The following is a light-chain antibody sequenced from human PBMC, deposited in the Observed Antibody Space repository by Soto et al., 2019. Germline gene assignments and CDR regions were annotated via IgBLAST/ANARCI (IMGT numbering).Light chain of an antibody. J-gene: IGLJ1*01. CDR3: SSYISCTLYV. CDR2: DVS. Sequence: QSALTQPASVSGSPGQSITISCAGTSSDVGGYDFVSWYQHHPGKAPKLMIYDVSNRPSGVSNRFSGSKSGNTASLTISWLQGEDEADYYCSSYISCTLYVFGTGTKVTVL. CDR1: SSDVGGYDF. V-gene: IGLV2-14*03.